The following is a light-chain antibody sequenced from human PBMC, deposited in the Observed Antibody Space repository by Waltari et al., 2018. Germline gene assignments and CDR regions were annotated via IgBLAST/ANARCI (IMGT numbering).Light chain of an antibody. V-gene: IGKV3-11*01. J-gene: IGKJ4*01. CDR3: QQRRNWPLT. CDR2: DAS. Sequence: EIVLTQSPAILSFSPGERATLSCRASQSVGTYLAWYQQRPGQSPRLLIYDASYRSTGIPARFSGSGAETDFTLTISSLQPEDFAVYDCQQRRNWPLTFGGGTRVQ. CDR1: QSVGTY.